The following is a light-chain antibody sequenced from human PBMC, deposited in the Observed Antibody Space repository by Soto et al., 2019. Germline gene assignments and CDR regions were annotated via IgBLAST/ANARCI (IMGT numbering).Light chain of an antibody. CDR2: DVS. Sequence: QSALTQPASVSGSPGQSITISCTGTSSDVGGYNYVSWYQQHPGKAPKLMIYDVSMRPSGVPDRFSGSKSGNTASLTISGLQAEDEADYYCCSFAGSYTYVFGTGTKLTVL. CDR1: SSDVGGYNY. J-gene: IGLJ1*01. V-gene: IGLV2-11*01. CDR3: CSFAGSYTYV.